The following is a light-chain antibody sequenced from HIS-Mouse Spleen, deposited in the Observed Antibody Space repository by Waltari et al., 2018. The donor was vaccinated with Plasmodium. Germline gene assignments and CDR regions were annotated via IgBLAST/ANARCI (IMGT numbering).Light chain of an antibody. CDR3: QQYNNWLFT. V-gene: IGKV3-15*01. CDR1: QSVSSN. J-gene: IGKJ3*01. CDR2: GAS. Sequence: EIVMTQSPATLSVSPGERATLSCRASQSVSSNLAWYQRKPGQAPRLLIYGASTRATGIPARVSGSGSGTEFTLTISSLQSEDFAVYYCQQYNNWLFTFGPGTKVDIK.